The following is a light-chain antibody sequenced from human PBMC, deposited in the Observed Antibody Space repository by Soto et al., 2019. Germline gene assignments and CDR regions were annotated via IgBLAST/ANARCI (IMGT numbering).Light chain of an antibody. J-gene: IGKJ4*01. Sequence: DIQMTQSPSTLSASVGDRVTLTCRASQTINRWLAWYQQRPGKAPKLLIHKASTLEGGVPSRFSGSASGTEFTLTISSLQPDDFAIYSCLHNNSFPLTFGGGTRWSSN. CDR1: QTINRW. CDR2: KAS. CDR3: LHNNSFPLT. V-gene: IGKV1-5*03.